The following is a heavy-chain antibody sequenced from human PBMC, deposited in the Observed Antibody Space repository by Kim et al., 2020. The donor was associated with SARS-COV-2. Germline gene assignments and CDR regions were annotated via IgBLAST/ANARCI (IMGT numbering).Heavy chain of an antibody. V-gene: IGHV3-7*03. Sequence: GGSLRLSCAASGFTFSRFWMSWVRQAPGKGLAWVANINEDGHDKYYVDAVKGRFTISRDNAKNSLYLQMNSLRAEDTAVYYCARDATRGGDNDCWGQGTLVTVSS. CDR1: GFTFSRFW. CDR2: INEDGHDK. J-gene: IGHJ4*02. D-gene: IGHD2-21*02. CDR3: ARDATRGGDNDC.